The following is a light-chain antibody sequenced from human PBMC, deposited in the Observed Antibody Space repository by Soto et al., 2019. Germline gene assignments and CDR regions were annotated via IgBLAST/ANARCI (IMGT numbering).Light chain of an antibody. CDR1: QSVSSN. Sequence: EIVMTQSPATLSVSPGERATLSCRASQSVSSNLAWYQQKPGQAPRLLIYGASTRATGIPARFSGSGSGTEFTLTISSLQSEDFEVYYCQQYNNWPRGTLGQGTKVDIK. J-gene: IGKJ1*01. CDR3: QQYNNWPRGT. V-gene: IGKV3-15*01. CDR2: GAS.